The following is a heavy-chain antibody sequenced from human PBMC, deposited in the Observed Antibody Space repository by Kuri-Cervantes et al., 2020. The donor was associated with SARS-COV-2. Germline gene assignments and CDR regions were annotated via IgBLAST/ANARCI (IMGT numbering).Heavy chain of an antibody. D-gene: IGHD6-13*01. J-gene: IGHJ3*02. CDR2: ISSSSSYI. V-gene: IGHV3-21*01. CDR3: ASGYSSRLDAFDI. CDR1: GFTFSSYS. Sequence: GASLKISCAASGFTFSSYSMNWVRQAPGKGLEWVSSISSSSSYIYYADSVKGRFTIPRDNAKNSLYLQMNSLRAEDTAVYYCASGYSSRLDAFDIWGQGTMVTVSS.